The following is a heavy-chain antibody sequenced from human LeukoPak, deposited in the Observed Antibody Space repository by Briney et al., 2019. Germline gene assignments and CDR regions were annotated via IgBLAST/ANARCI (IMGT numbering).Heavy chain of an antibody. CDR2: IRYDGNKK. J-gene: IGHJ6*03. D-gene: IGHD1-26*01. CDR3: AKAAGGLMDV. Sequence: GGSLRLSCAASGFTFSNAWMSWVRQAPGKGLEWVAFIRYDGNKKYYADSVKGRFTISRDNSKNTLYLQMNSLRAEDTAVYYCAKAAGGLMDVWGKGTTVTVSS. CDR1: GFTFSNAW. V-gene: IGHV3-30*02.